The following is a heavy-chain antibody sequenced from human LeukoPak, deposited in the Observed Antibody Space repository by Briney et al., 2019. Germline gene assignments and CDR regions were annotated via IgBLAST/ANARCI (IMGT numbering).Heavy chain of an antibody. J-gene: IGHJ6*02. D-gene: IGHD6-13*01. CDR1: GGTFSSYA. CDR2: IIPILGIA. Sequence: GASVKVSCKASGGTFSSYAISWVRQAPGQGLEWMGRIIPILGIANYAQKFQGRVTITADKSTSTAYMELSSLRSEDTAVYYCARGIGDSSSWYEGSYYYYGMDVWGQGTTVTVSS. CDR3: ARGIGDSSSWYEGSYYYYGMDV. V-gene: IGHV1-69*04.